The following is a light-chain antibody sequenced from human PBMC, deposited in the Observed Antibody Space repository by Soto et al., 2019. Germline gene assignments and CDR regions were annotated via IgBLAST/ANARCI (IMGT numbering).Light chain of an antibody. Sequence: EIVLTQSPGTLSLSPGERATLSCRASQSVSSSYLAWYQQKPGQPPRLLIYGASSRATGIPDRFSGRGSGTVFTLTISRLEPEDFAVYYCQQYGSSPLVTFGQGTRLEIK. CDR3: QQYGSSPLVT. V-gene: IGKV3-20*01. CDR2: GAS. CDR1: QSVSSSY. J-gene: IGKJ5*01.